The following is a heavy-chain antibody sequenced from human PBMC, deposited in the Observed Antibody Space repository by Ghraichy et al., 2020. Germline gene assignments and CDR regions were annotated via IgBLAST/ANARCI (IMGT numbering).Heavy chain of an antibody. D-gene: IGHD6-19*01. Sequence: LSLTCEASGFTFSDYYMTWIRQAPGKGLEWVSYISRSGRTIDYADSVKGRFTISRDNAKNSLYLQINSLRAEDTAVYYCARRIAVAGADYWGQGSLVTVSS. CDR1: GFTFSDYY. CDR2: ISRSGRTI. V-gene: IGHV3-11*01. J-gene: IGHJ4*02. CDR3: ARRIAVAGADY.